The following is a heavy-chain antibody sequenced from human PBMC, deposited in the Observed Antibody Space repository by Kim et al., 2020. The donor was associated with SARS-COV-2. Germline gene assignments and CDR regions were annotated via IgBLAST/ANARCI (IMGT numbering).Heavy chain of an antibody. D-gene: IGHD1-26*01. J-gene: IGHJ6*02. CDR1: GGTFSSYA. Sequence: SVKVSCKASGGTFSSYAISWVRQAPGQGLEWMGGIIPIFGTANYAQKFQGRVTITADESTSTAYMELSSLRSEDTAVYYCARDSPIVGATSYYYYGRDVWGQGTTVTVSS. CDR3: ARDSPIVGATSYYYYGRDV. V-gene: IGHV1-69*13. CDR2: IIPIFGTA.